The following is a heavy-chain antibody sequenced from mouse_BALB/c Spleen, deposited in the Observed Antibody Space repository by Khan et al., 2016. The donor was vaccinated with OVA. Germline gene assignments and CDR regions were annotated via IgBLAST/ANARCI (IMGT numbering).Heavy chain of an antibody. CDR3: ARRTTGYTMDY. CDR1: GYTFTSNT. J-gene: IGHJ4*01. V-gene: IGHV1-4*01. CDR2: INPRSGYT. D-gene: IGHD2-14*01. Sequence: QVQLQQSGAELARPGASVRMSCKASGYTFTSNTMHWVKQRPGQGLEWIGYINPRSGYTNYNQNFKDKATLTADKSTRPAYKQLSSLPSEDSAVYYCARRTTGYTMDYWGQGTSVTVSS.